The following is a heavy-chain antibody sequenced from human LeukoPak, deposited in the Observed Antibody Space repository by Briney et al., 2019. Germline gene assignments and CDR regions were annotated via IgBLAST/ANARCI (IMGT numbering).Heavy chain of an antibody. CDR1: GFTFSSYG. CDR3: AKAPALYCSSTTCSNWFDP. J-gene: IGHJ5*02. D-gene: IGHD2-2*01. V-gene: IGHV3-30*02. Sequence: GGSLRLSCAASGFTFSSYGMHWVRQAPGKGRGWVTFIRFDGSNKYYTDSVKGRFTISRDNSTSTLYLKMNSLRADDTAVYYSAKAPALYCSSTTCSNWFDPWGQGTLVTVSS. CDR2: IRFDGSNK.